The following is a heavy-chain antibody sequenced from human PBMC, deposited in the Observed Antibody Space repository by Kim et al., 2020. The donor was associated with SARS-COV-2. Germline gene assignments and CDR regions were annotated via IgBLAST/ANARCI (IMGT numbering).Heavy chain of an antibody. V-gene: IGHV7-4-1*02. CDR1: GYDFRSFA. D-gene: IGHD6-19*01. CDR2: INTNTGDS. J-gene: IGHJ4*02. CDR3: TREPYGWPEFDY. Sequence: ASVKVSCKASGYDFRSFAINWVRQAPGQGLEWMGWINTNTGDSKYPQGFTGRRFVISADTSVSTAYLQINSLKSEDTAIYYCTREPYGWPEFDYWGQGTLLTVSS.